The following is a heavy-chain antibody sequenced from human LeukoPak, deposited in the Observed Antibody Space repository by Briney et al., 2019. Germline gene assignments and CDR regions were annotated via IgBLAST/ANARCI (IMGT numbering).Heavy chain of an antibody. D-gene: IGHD6-19*01. CDR2: ISWNSGSI. J-gene: IGHJ4*02. V-gene: IGHV3-9*01. CDR3: AKSRDSSGWYGEIDY. Sequence: GGSLRLSCAASGFTFSSFAMHWVRQAPGKGLEWVSGISWNSGSIGYADSVKGRFTISRDNAKNSLYLQMNSLRAEDTALYYCAKSRDSSGWYGEIDYWGQGTLVTVSS. CDR1: GFTFSSFA.